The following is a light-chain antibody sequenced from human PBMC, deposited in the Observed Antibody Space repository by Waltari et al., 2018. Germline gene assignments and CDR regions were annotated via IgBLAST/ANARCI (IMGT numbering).Light chain of an antibody. Sequence: SYALTQPPSVSVAPGTTARITCGGDNSGSYSVHWYQQKPGHAHVLVIFYDSDRPSGCPYRFSGSTSGNAATLTISSVEAGDEAEYYCLVWHPDMDPGVFGPGTEVSV. CDR3: LVWHPDMDPGV. CDR2: YDS. J-gene: IGLJ1*01. V-gene: IGLV3-21*04. CDR1: NSGSYS.